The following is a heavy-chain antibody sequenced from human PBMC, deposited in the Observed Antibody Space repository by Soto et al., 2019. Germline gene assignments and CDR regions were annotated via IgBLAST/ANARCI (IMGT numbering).Heavy chain of an antibody. Sequence: AVKVSCKTSGYTFTGQYVHWVRLAPGQGLEWMGCINPYSGTTNYGENFEGRVTVTRDTSLSTVYMELDRLRSDDTAVYYCARGQDMGTYSRVLAYWGQGTLVTVSS. CDR2: INPYSGTT. CDR1: GYTFTGQY. D-gene: IGHD3-10*01. J-gene: IGHJ4*02. CDR3: ARGQDMGTYSRVLAY. V-gene: IGHV1-2*02.